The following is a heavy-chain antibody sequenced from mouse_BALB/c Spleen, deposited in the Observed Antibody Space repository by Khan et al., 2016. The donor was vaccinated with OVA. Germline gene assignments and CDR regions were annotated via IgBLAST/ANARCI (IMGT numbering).Heavy chain of an antibody. Sequence: EVQLQEPGPGLVKPSQSLSLTCTVTGYSITSGYAWNWIRQFPGNKLEWMGYISYSGVTSYTPSLKSRISITRDTSKNQFFLQLNSVTTEDTATYYCARGNYYGYYFDYWGQGTTLTVSS. CDR3: ARGNYYGYYFDY. CDR1: GYSITSGYA. V-gene: IGHV3-2*02. J-gene: IGHJ2*01. D-gene: IGHD1-1*01. CDR2: ISYSGVT.